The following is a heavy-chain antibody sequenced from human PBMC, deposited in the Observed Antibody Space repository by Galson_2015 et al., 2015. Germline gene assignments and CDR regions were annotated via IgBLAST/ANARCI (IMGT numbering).Heavy chain of an antibody. V-gene: IGHV3-15*01. CDR2: IKSKSDGETT. CDR3: SGTPIGY. J-gene: IGHJ4*02. D-gene: IGHD1-26*01. Sequence: SLRLSCAASGFALSKSWITWIREAPGRGLEWIGRIKSKSDGETTDFAEPLEGRFTMSRDDFRNIVYLQMNNLRTDDTAVYYCSGTPIGYWGQGTLVTVSS. CDR1: GFALSKSW.